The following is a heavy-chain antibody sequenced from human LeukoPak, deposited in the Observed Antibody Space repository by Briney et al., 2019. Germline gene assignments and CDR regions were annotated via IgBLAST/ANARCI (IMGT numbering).Heavy chain of an antibody. J-gene: IGHJ4*02. Sequence: SETLSLTCTVSGGSISSGSYYWSWIRQPAGKGLEWIGRIYTSGSTYYNPSLKSRVTISVDTSKNQFSLKLSSVTAADTAVYYCARWIQLWWCFDYWGQGTLVTVSS. D-gene: IGHD5-18*01. CDR1: GGSISSGSYY. V-gene: IGHV4-61*02. CDR2: IYTSGST. CDR3: ARWIQLWWCFDY.